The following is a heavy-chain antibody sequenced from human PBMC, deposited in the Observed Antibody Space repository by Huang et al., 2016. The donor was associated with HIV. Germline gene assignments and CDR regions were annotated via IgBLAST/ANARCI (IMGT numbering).Heavy chain of an antibody. J-gene: IGHJ3*02. CDR2: INTAGSST. Sequence: EVQLVESGGGLVQPGGSLRLSCAASGFTFSSYWMHWVRQTPGKGLVWVSRINTAGSSTSYADSGKGRFTISRDNAKNTLYLQMNSLRAEDTAVYYCARDPFAQHAFDIWGQGTMVTVSS. D-gene: IGHD2-2*01. CDR1: GFTFSSYW. CDR3: ARDPFAQHAFDI. V-gene: IGHV3-74*01.